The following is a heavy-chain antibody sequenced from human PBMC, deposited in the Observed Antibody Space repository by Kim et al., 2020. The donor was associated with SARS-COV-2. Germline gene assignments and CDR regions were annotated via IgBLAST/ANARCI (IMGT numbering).Heavy chain of an antibody. CDR3: TNVHTTRGLESPEDYYYYGMAV. CDR2: IGVSAGIT. D-gene: IGHD2-2*01. J-gene: IGHJ6*02. V-gene: IGHV3-23*01. CDR1: GLTFSSNA. Sequence: GGSLRLSCVDSGLTFSSNAMSWVRQAPGKGLDCVSSIGVSAGITFYADSVNGRFTISRDNSKNTLYLQMSGLRVEDTAVYYCTNVHTTRGLESPEDYYYYGMAVWGQGTKVTVSS.